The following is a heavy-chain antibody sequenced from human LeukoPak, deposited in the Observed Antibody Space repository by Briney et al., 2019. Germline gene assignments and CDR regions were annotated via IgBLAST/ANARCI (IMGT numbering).Heavy chain of an antibody. D-gene: IGHD3-9*01. CDR1: GYTFTSYS. V-gene: IGHV1-3*01. J-gene: IGHJ6*02. CDR3: ARTENLVLRYFDWLSNYGMDV. CDR2: INAGNGNT. Sequence: ASVKVSCKASGYTFTSYSIHWVRQAPGQRLEWMGWINAGNGNTKYSQKFQGRVTITRDTSASTAYMELSSLRSEDTAVYYCARTENLVLRYFDWLSNYGMDVWGQGTTVTVSS.